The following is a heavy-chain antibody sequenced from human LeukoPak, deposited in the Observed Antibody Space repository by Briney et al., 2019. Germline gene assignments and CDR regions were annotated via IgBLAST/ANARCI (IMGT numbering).Heavy chain of an antibody. J-gene: IGHJ4*02. CDR1: GGSISSYY. D-gene: IGHD5-18*01. V-gene: IGHV4-59*12. CDR2: IYHSGST. CDR3: ASGTLYSYGRLDH. Sequence: PSETLSLTCTVSGGSISSYYWSWIRQPPGKGLEWIGEIYHSGSTNYNPSLKSRVTISVDKSKNQFSLKLSSVTAADTAVYYCASGTLYSYGRLDHWGQGTLVTVSS.